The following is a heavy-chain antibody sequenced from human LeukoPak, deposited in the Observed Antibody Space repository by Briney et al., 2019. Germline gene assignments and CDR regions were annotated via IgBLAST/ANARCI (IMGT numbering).Heavy chain of an antibody. CDR3: ARSPFYYYDSSGYYYFDF. Sequence: ASVKVSCKASGYTFTGYYMHWVRQAPGQGREWMGWINPNSGGTNYGQKFQGRGTMTRDTSISTAYMELSRLRSDDTAVYYCARSPFYYYDSSGYYYFDFWGQGTLVTVSS. CDR1: GYTFTGYY. V-gene: IGHV1-2*02. CDR2: INPNSGGT. J-gene: IGHJ4*02. D-gene: IGHD3-22*01.